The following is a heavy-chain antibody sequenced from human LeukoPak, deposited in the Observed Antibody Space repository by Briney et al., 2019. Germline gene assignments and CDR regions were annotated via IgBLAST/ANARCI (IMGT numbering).Heavy chain of an antibody. CDR3: AKDTFYHDSSGYYIFDY. J-gene: IGHJ4*02. CDR1: GFTFSNYN. V-gene: IGHV3-48*04. D-gene: IGHD3-22*01. Sequence: PGGSLRLSCAASGFTFSNYNMNWVRQPPGKGLEWVSFISSSITTIFYADSVKGRFTISRDNAKNSLYLQMNSLRAEDTAVYYCAKDTFYHDSSGYYIFDYWGQGTLVTVSS. CDR2: ISSSITTI.